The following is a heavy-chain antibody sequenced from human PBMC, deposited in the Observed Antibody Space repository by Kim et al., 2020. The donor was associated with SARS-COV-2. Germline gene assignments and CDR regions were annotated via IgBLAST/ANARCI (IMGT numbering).Heavy chain of an antibody. J-gene: IGHJ4*02. V-gene: IGHV1-8*01. Sequence: ASVKVSCKASGYTFTSYDINWVRQATGQGLEWMGWMNPNSGNTGYAQKFQGRVTMTRNTSISTAYMELSSLRSEDTAVYYCARAVGATGPGGFDYWGQGTLVTVSS. CDR3: ARAVGATGPGGFDY. D-gene: IGHD1-26*01. CDR1: GYTFTSYD. CDR2: MNPNSGNT.